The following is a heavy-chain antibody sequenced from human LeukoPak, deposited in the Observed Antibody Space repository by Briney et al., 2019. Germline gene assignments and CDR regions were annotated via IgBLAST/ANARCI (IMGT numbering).Heavy chain of an antibody. D-gene: IGHD1-1*01. CDR3: ARDSGPLDT. Sequence: GGPLRFSGEPPGLTFISNGMNWFPKAPGKGLKWVAVIWYDGSNKYYPDSVKGRFTISRDDSKNTLYLQMDSLRAEDAAVYYCARDSGPLDTWGQGALVTVSS. CDR2: IWYDGSNK. V-gene: IGHV3-33*01. J-gene: IGHJ5*02. CDR1: GLTFISNG.